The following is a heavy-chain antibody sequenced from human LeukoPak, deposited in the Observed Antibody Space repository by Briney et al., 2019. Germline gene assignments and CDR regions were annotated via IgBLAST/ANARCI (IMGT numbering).Heavy chain of an antibody. J-gene: IGHJ4*02. CDR2: IYPGDSDT. V-gene: IGHV5-51*01. CDR1: GYSFTTYW. CDR3: ARLIAVTPLGYFDY. Sequence: GESLKISCKSSGYSFTTYWIGWVRQMPGKGLEWMGIIYPGDSDTKYSPSFQGQVTISADKSISTAYLQWSSLMASDTAIYYCARLIAVTPLGYFDYWGQGTLVTVSS. D-gene: IGHD6-19*01.